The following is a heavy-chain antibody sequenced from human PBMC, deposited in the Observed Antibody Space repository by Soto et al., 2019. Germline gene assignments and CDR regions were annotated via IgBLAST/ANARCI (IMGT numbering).Heavy chain of an antibody. V-gene: IGHV1-2*04. CDR3: ARGGGIAVNYGMDV. CDR1: GYTFTGYY. Sequence: ASVKVSCKASGYTFTGYYMNWVRQAPGQGLEWMGWINPNSGGTNYEQKFQGWVTMTRDTSISTAYMELSRLRSDDTAVYYCARGGGIAVNYGMDVSGQGTTVTVSS. J-gene: IGHJ6*02. CDR2: INPNSGGT. D-gene: IGHD6-19*01.